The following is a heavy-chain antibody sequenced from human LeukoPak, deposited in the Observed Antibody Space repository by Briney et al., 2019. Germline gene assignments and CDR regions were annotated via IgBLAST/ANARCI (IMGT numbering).Heavy chain of an antibody. Sequence: GGSLRLSCAASGFTFSSYWMSWVRQAPGKGLERVANIKQDGSEKYYVDSVKGRFTISRDNAKNSLYLQMNSLRAEDTAVYYCARDCGGDCYSGSYYYYYGMDVWGQGTTVTVSS. J-gene: IGHJ6*02. V-gene: IGHV3-7*01. D-gene: IGHD2-21*02. CDR3: ARDCGGDCYSGSYYYYYGMDV. CDR2: IKQDGSEK. CDR1: GFTFSSYW.